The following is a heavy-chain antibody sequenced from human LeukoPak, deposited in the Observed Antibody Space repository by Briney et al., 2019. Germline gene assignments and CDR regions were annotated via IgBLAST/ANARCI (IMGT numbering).Heavy chain of an antibody. J-gene: IGHJ4*02. CDR1: GFTFSSYE. V-gene: IGHV3-48*03. CDR3: AKGGASVTRYVDY. Sequence: GGSLRLSCAASGFTFSSYEMNWVRQAPGKGLEWVSYISSSGSTIYYADSVKGRFTISRDNSQNTLYLQMNSLRPEDTAVYYCAKGGASVTRYVDYWGQGTLVTVSS. D-gene: IGHD4-17*01. CDR2: ISSSGSTI.